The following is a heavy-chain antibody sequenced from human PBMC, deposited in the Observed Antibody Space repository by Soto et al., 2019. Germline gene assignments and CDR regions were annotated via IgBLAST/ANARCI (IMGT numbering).Heavy chain of an antibody. D-gene: IGHD2-2*01. CDR1: DDSINSDKYY. CDR3: VSRFWSRDPASCYVMDV. V-gene: IGHV4-39*01. J-gene: IGHJ6*02. Sequence: PSETLSLTCSVSDDSINSDKYYWGWIRQPPGKGLEWIGSIYYRGNAYYNPSLQTRVTISLDKSKSQFSLKLNSVTAADTAVYYCVSRFWSRDPASCYVMDVWGQGSSVTVSS. CDR2: IYYRGNA.